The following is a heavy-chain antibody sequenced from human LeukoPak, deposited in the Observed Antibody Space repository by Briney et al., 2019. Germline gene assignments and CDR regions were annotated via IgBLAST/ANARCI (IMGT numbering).Heavy chain of an antibody. CDR2: INYSGST. D-gene: IGHD2-15*01. J-gene: IGHJ4*02. V-gene: IGHV4-59*11. CDR3: ARDAGGGPFFDY. CDR1: GGSISGRY. Sequence: SETLSLTCTVSGGSISGRYWGWIRQPPGKGLEWIGYINYSGSTDYNPSLKSLVTISLDTSKNQFSLKLSSVTAADTAVYYCARDAGGGPFFDYWGQGTLVTVSS.